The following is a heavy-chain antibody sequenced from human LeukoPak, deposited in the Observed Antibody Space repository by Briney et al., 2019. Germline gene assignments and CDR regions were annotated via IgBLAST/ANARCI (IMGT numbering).Heavy chain of an antibody. V-gene: IGHV4-59*01. Sequence: PSETLSLTRTVSGGSISSYYWSWIRQPPGKGLEWIGYIYYSGSTNYNPSLKSRVTISVDTSKNQFSLKLGSVTAADTAVYYCARAAAPMVRGVPYYFDYWGQGTLVTVSS. CDR3: ARAAAPMVRGVPYYFDY. CDR1: GGSISSYY. CDR2: IYYSGST. D-gene: IGHD3-10*01. J-gene: IGHJ4*02.